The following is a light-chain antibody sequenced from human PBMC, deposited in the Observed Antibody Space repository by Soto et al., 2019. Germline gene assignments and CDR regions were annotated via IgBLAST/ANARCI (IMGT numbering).Light chain of an antibody. CDR1: QDISTA. Sequence: AIQLTQSPSSLSATVGAGVTSTSRASQDISTALAWYQQKPGKPPKVLIYGASTLENGVPSRFIGSGPGTDITLTISSLLPEDFATYYCQQSYKSPPTFGQGTKVDIK. V-gene: IGKV1D-13*01. J-gene: IGKJ1*01. CDR3: QQSYKSPPT. CDR2: GAS.